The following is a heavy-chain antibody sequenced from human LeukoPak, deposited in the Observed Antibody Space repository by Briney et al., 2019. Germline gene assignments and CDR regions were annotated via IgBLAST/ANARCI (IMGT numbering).Heavy chain of an antibody. CDR1: GFTFDDYA. CDR3: ARDYYDSSGYYMPPDY. CDR2: ISWNSGSI. D-gene: IGHD3-22*01. Sequence: GRSLRLSCAASGFTFDDYAMHWVRQAPGKGLEWVSGISWNSGSIGYADSVKGRFTISRDNAKNSLYLQMNSLRAEDTAVYYCARDYYDSSGYYMPPDYWGQGTLVTVSS. J-gene: IGHJ4*02. V-gene: IGHV3-9*01.